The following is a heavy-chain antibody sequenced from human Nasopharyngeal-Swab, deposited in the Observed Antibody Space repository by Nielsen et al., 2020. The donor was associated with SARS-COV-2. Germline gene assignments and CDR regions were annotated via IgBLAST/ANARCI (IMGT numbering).Heavy chain of an antibody. CDR3: ARADGYGSGSYSDQ. CDR1: GFTFSSYW. Sequence: GESLKISCAASGFTFSSYWMSWVRQAPGKGLEWVANIKQDGSEKYYVDSVKGRFTISRDNAKNSLYLQMNSLRAEDTAVYYCARADGYGSGSYSDQWGQGTLVTVSS. CDR2: IKQDGSEK. D-gene: IGHD3-10*01. J-gene: IGHJ5*02. V-gene: IGHV3-7*01.